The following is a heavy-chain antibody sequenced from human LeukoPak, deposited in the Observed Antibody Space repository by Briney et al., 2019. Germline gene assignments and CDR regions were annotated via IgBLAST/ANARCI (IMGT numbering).Heavy chain of an antibody. V-gene: IGHV4-39*01. CDR3: ASPGSSSLIT. J-gene: IGHJ4*02. CDR1: GGSISSSSYY. Sequence: SQTLSLTCTVSGGSISSSSYYWGWIRQPPGKGLEWIGSIYYSGSTYYNPSLKSRVTISVDTSKNQFSLKLSSVTAADTAVYYCASPGSSSLITWGQGTLVTVSS. D-gene: IGHD6-13*01. CDR2: IYYSGST.